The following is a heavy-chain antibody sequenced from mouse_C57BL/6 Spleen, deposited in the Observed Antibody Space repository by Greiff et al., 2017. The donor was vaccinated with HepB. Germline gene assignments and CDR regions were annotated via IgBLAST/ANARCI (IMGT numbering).Heavy chain of an antibody. CDR1: GYAFSSSW. J-gene: IGHJ1*03. CDR3: ARSVTTVVATDWYFDV. Sequence: VKLMESGPELVKPGASVKISCKASGYAFSSSWMNWVKQRPGKGLEWIGRIYPGDGDTNYNGKFKGKATLTADKSSSTAYMQLSSLTSEDSAVYFCARSVTTVVATDWYFDVWGTGTTVTVSS. D-gene: IGHD1-1*01. V-gene: IGHV1-82*01. CDR2: IYPGDGDT.